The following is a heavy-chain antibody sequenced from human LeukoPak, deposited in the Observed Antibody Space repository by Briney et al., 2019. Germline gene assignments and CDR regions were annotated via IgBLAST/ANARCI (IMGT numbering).Heavy chain of an antibody. CDR3: ASLIALNTHNFDY. CDR2: ISSSSSYI. CDR1: GFTFSSYS. J-gene: IGHJ4*02. D-gene: IGHD3-3*02. Sequence: GGSLRLSCAASGFTFSSYSMNWVRQAPGKGLEWVSSISSSSSYIYYADSVKGRFTISRDNAKNSLYLQMNSLRAEDTAVYYCASLIALNTHNFDYRGQGTLVTVSS. V-gene: IGHV3-21*01.